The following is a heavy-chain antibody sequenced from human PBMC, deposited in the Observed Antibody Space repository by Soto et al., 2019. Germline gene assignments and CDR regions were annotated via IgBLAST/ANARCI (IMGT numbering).Heavy chain of an antibody. J-gene: IGHJ4*02. CDR1: GDTFNFYT. CDR3: ATSYGSGYRAFDS. V-gene: IGHV1-69*02. Sequence: QVQLVQSGADVQRPGSSVRVSCKASGDTFNFYTINWVRQAPGQGLQWMGRINPSLSMSNYAPRFQGRVTMTTDKSTSTAYIELSSLRSEDTAMYYCATSYGSGYRAFDSWGQGALVTVSS. CDR2: INPSLSMS. D-gene: IGHD3-10*01.